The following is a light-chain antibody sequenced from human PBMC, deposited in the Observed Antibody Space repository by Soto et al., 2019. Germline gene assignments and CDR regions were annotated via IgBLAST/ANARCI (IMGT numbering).Light chain of an antibody. CDR1: QSVSSN. V-gene: IGKV3-15*01. Sequence: EIVMTQSPATLSVSPGERATLPCRASQSVSSNLAWYQQKPGQAPRLLIYGASTRATSIPARFSGSGSGTEFTLTISSLQSEDFAVYYCQHYNNWPRTFGQGTKVEIK. CDR3: QHYNNWPRT. CDR2: GAS. J-gene: IGKJ1*01.